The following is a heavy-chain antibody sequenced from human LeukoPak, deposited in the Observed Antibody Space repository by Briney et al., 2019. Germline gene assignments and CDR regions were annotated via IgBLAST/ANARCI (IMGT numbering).Heavy chain of an antibody. Sequence: GGSLRLSCEASGFTFSTYAMTRVRQVPGKGLEWVSFITGNGATTYYADSVKGRFTVSRDNSKNTLYVQLNSLRAEDTAIYYCVRGSGSGWYARQFDYWGQGTLVTVSS. CDR2: ITGNGATT. D-gene: IGHD6-19*01. CDR1: GFTFSTYA. J-gene: IGHJ4*02. CDR3: VRGSGSGWYARQFDY. V-gene: IGHV3-23*01.